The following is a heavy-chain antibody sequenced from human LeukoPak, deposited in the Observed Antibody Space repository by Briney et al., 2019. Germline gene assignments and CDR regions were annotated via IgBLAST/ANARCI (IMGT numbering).Heavy chain of an antibody. V-gene: IGHV3-7*05. Sequence: GGALRLSCAASGFTLSNYWMIWVRQAQGKGLEWVGNTKEDGSEKRYAVSVRGRFTISRDNAQTSIYLQMNSLRAVDTAVYYCARASKPWLQLTWGQGTLVTVSS. CDR1: GFTLSNYW. CDR3: ARASKPWLQLT. D-gene: IGHD5-24*01. J-gene: IGHJ5*02. CDR2: TKEDGSEK.